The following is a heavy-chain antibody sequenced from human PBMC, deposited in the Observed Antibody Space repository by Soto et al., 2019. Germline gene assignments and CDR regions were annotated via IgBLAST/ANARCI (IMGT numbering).Heavy chain of an antibody. CDR3: AHRLAVTIGFDY. J-gene: IGHJ4*02. Sequence: QITLKESGPPLVKPTQTLTLTCTFSGFSLSTSGVGVGWIRQPPGKALEWLALIYWDDDKRYSPSLKSRLTITKDTSKNQVVLTMTNMDPVDTATYYCAHRLAVTIGFDYWGQGTLVTVSS. CDR2: IYWDDDK. CDR1: GFSLSTSGVG. V-gene: IGHV2-5*02. D-gene: IGHD4-17*01.